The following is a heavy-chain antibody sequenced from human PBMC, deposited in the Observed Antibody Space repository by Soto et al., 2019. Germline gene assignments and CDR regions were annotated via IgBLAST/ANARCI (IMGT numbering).Heavy chain of an antibody. Sequence: PSATLSLTCTVSGGSISSNIYYWGWIRQPPGKGLEWIGSMYYSGRTYYNSSLKSRVTISVDTSKNQFSLRLSSVTAADMALYYCARVGTAHADYYYGMDVWGQGTTVTVSS. J-gene: IGHJ6*02. V-gene: IGHV4-39*01. CDR1: GGSISSNIYY. D-gene: IGHD7-27*01. CDR3: ARVGTAHADYYYGMDV. CDR2: MYYSGRT.